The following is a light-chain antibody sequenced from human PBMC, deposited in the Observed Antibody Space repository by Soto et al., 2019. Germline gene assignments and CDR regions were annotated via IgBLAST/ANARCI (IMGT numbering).Light chain of an antibody. CDR3: GAWDGNVGGPV. CDR2: HNN. J-gene: IGLJ2*01. V-gene: IGLV1-47*01. Sequence: QSVLTQPPSASGTPGQRVTISCSGSSSNIGSKYVYWYQQLPGTAPKLLIYHNNQRPSGVPDRFSGSKSGTSATLAISGLQTEDEADYYCGAWDGNVGGPVFGGGTKLTVL. CDR1: SSNIGSKY.